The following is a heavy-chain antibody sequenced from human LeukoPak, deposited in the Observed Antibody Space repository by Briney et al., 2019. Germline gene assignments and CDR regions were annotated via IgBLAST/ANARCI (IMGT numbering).Heavy chain of an antibody. D-gene: IGHD3-22*01. CDR1: GXTFSSYG. J-gene: IGHJ4*02. CDR3: ARDDGYDSSGSTY. V-gene: IGHV3-33*01. Sequence: GGSLRLSCAASGXTFSSYGMHWVRQAPGKGLEWVAVIWYDGSKKYYADSVKGRFTISRDNSKNTLDLQMNSLRAEDTAVYYCARDDGYDSSGSTYWGQGTLVTVSS. CDR2: IWYDGSKK.